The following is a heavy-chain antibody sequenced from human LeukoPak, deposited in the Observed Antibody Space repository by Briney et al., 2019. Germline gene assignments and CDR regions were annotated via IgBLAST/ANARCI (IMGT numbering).Heavy chain of an antibody. CDR1: GYSISSGYY. D-gene: IGHD1-26*01. CDR2: IYHSGST. J-gene: IGHJ5*02. V-gene: IGHV4-38-2*02. CDR3: ARGRGGSYNWFDP. Sequence: NSSETLSLTCTVSGYSISSGYYWGWIRQPPGKGLEWIGSIYHSGSTYYNPSLKSRVTISVDTSKNQFSLKLSSVTAADTAVYYCARGRGGSYNWFDPWGQGTLVTVSS.